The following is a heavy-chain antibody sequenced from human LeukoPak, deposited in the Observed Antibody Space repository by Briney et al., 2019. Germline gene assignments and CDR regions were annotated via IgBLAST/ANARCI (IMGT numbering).Heavy chain of an antibody. Sequence: GASVKVSCKASGGTFSSYAISWVRQAPGQGLEWMGRIIPIFGIANYAQKFQGRVTITADKSTSTAYMELRSLRSEDTAVYYCASSYDSSGYYTEPIDYWGQGTLVTVSS. CDR2: IIPIFGIA. CDR1: GGTFSSYA. V-gene: IGHV1-69*04. J-gene: IGHJ4*02. CDR3: ASSYDSSGYYTEPIDY. D-gene: IGHD3-22*01.